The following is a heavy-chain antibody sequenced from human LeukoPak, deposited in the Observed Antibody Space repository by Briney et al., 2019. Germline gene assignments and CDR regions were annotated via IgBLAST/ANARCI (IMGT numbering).Heavy chain of an antibody. D-gene: IGHD3-10*01. J-gene: IGHJ6*03. CDR1: GFTFDDYT. V-gene: IGHV3-43*01. CDR2: ISWENDRS. CDR3: ARGGSYLNHYYYMDV. Sequence: GGSLRLSCAASGFTFDDYTMHWVRQAPGKALEWVSLISWENDRSYYADSVKGRFTISRDNNKNSLHLQMDSLKTEDTALYYCARGGSYLNHYYYMDVWGKGTPVTVSS.